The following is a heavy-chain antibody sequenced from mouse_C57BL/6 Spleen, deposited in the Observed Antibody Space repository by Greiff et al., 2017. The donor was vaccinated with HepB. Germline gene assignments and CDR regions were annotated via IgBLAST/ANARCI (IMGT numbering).Heavy chain of an antibody. CDR3: ARTHHYAMDY. CDR1: GYTFTSYW. Sequence: VQLQQSGAELVMPGASVKLSCKASGYTFTSYWMHWVKQRPGQGLEWIGEIDPSDSYTNYNQKFKGKSTLTVDKSSSTAYMQLSSLTSEDSAVYYCARTHHYAMDYWGQGTSVTVSS. V-gene: IGHV1-69*01. J-gene: IGHJ4*01. CDR2: IDPSDSYT.